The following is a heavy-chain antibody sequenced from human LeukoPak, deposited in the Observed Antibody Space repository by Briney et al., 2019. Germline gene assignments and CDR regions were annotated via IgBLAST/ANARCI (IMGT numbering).Heavy chain of an antibody. CDR1: GVTVTSNY. Sequence: HPGGSLRLSCAASGVTVTSNYMSWFRQAPGKGLEWVSLIYSGGSTYYADSVKGRFTFSRDNSKNTLHLQMNSLRAEDTAVYYCARDPYDYSNYVGENWFDPWGQGTLVTVSS. CDR2: IYSGGST. CDR3: ARDPYDYSNYVGENWFDP. V-gene: IGHV3-66*01. D-gene: IGHD4-11*01. J-gene: IGHJ5*02.